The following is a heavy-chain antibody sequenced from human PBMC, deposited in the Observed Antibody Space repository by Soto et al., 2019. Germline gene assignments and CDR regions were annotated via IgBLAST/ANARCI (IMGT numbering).Heavy chain of an antibody. CDR3: ASRITGSPNYSYGMDV. V-gene: IGHV1-69*12. CDR1: GGTFSSYA. CDR2: IIPIFGTA. J-gene: IGHJ6*02. D-gene: IGHD1-20*01. Sequence: QVQLVQSGAEVKKPGSSVKVSCKASGGTFSSYAINWVRQAPGQGLEWMGGIIPIFGTADYAQKFQGRVTIHADESTSTAYRELSSLRSEDTAVYYCASRITGSPNYSYGMDVWGQGTTVTVSS.